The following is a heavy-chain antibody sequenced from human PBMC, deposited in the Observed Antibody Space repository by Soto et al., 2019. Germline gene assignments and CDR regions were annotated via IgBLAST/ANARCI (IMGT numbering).Heavy chain of an antibody. J-gene: IGHJ4*02. Sequence: GGSLRLSCAASGFTFSSYAMSWVRQAPGKGLEWVSAISGSGGSTYYADSVKGRFTISRDNSKNTLFLQMNTLRAEDTAVYYCARDVSGFEYFDFWGQGTLVTVSS. D-gene: IGHD3-9*01. CDR1: GFTFSSYA. CDR3: ARDVSGFEYFDF. V-gene: IGHV3-23*01. CDR2: ISGSGGST.